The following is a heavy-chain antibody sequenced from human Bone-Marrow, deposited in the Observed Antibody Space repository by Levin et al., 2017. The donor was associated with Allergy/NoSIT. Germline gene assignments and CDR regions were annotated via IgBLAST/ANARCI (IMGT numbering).Heavy chain of an antibody. V-gene: IGHV3-21*01. D-gene: IGHD3-16*01. CDR2: ISSSSGYI. Sequence: GGSLRLSCAASGFTFRSYSMNWVRQAPGKGLEWVSTISSSSGYIYYAESVKGRFTISRDNAKNSVYLQMSSLRAEDTAVYYCSRDLSFGIPQGFDCWGQGTLVTVSS. CDR1: GFTFRSYS. CDR3: SRDLSFGIPQGFDC. J-gene: IGHJ4*02.